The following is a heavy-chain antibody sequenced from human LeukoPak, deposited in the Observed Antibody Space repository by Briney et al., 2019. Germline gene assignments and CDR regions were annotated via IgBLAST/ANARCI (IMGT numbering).Heavy chain of an antibody. CDR1: GYTFTDYF. Sequence: ASVKVSCKASGYTFTDYFIHWIRQAPGQGLEWMGWINPNSGATSYARKFQGRVTMTGDTSINTGNMELTGLRLDDTAVYYCARELSAVGRWGAFDMWGQGTMVTVSS. V-gene: IGHV1-2*02. CDR2: INPNSGAT. J-gene: IGHJ3*02. CDR3: ARELSAVGRWGAFDM. D-gene: IGHD6-13*01.